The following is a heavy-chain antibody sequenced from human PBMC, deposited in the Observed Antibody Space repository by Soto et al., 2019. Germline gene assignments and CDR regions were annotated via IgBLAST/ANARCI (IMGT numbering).Heavy chain of an antibody. J-gene: IGHJ4*02. CDR2: IYYSGST. CDR3: ANFREYYDSSGYVGVFDY. D-gene: IGHD3-22*01. CDR1: GGSISSYY. V-gene: IGHV4-59*01. Sequence: QVQLQESGPGLVKPSETLSLTCTVSGGSISSYYWSWIRQPPGKGLECIGYIYYSGSTNYNPSLKSRVTISVDTSKNQFSLKLSSVTAADTAVYYCANFREYYDSSGYVGVFDYWGQGTLVTVSS.